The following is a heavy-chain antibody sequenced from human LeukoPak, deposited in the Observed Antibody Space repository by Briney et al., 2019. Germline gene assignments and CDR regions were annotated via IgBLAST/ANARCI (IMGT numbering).Heavy chain of an antibody. V-gene: IGHV6-1*01. Sequence: SQTLSLTCAISGDSVSSNNAAWNWIRQSPSRGLEWLGRTYYKSKWNNDYAISVKSRITITPDTPKNQFSLHLNSVTPEDTAVYFCARSAAGTLDYWGQGTLVTVSS. J-gene: IGHJ4*02. CDR1: GDSVSSNNAA. D-gene: IGHD6-13*01. CDR3: ARSAAGTLDY. CDR2: TYYKSKWNN.